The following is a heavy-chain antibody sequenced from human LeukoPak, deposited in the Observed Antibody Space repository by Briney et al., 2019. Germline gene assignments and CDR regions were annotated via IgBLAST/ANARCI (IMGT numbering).Heavy chain of an antibody. CDR1: GFTFSSYS. Sequence: GGSQRLSCAASGFTFSSYSMNWVRQTPGKGLEWVSSISSSSRYIYYADSVKGRFTISRDNAKNSLFMQMKSLRGEDTAVYYCARDREASGCFDYWGQGTLVTVSS. CDR2: ISSSSRYI. D-gene: IGHD6-25*01. J-gene: IGHJ4*02. V-gene: IGHV3-21*01. CDR3: ARDREASGCFDY.